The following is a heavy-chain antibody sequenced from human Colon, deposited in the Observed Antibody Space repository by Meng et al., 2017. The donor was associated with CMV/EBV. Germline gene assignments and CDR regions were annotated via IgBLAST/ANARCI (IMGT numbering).Heavy chain of an antibody. CDR3: ARGVRYWYFDV. V-gene: IGHV4-34*01. CDR1: GGSLSGDC. Sequence: SRTCDVYGGSLSGDCWTWIRQPPGKGLEWIGEINHSGSITYNPSLKSRVTISGDTSKNQLSLRMNSVTTADTAVYYCARGVRYWYFDVWGRGTLVTVSS. J-gene: IGHJ2*01. CDR2: INHSGSI.